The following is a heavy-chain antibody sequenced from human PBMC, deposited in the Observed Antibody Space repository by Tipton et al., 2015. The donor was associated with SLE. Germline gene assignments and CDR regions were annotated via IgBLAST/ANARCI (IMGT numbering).Heavy chain of an antibody. CDR2: IKGKRSGGTA. CDR3: TPGYCSGGSCYPWYFDY. V-gene: IGHV3-15*01. J-gene: IGHJ4*02. CDR1: GISFTGAW. D-gene: IGHD2-15*01. Sequence: SLRLSCTVSGISFTGAWMSWVRQAPGKGLEWVGRIKGKRSGGTAEYAASIKGRFTISRDDSQKMLYLQMNSLKTEDTAVYYCTPGYCSGGSCYPWYFDYWGQGTLVTVSS.